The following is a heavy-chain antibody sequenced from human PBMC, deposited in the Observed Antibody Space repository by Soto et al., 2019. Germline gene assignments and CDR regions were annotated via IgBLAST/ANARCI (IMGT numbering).Heavy chain of an antibody. CDR2: FDPKDGLP. CDR3: ATVVGLGRYYFDA. V-gene: IGHV1-24*01. CDR1: GHKVTELS. Sequence: ASVKVSCKVSGHKVTELSIYWMRQSPGTGLECMGGFDPKDGLPVYAQNFEGRVTMTEDASTDTAYLEVENLRSEDTAVYFCATVVGLGRYYFDARGQGSLVTVSS. D-gene: IGHD2-15*01. J-gene: IGHJ5*02.